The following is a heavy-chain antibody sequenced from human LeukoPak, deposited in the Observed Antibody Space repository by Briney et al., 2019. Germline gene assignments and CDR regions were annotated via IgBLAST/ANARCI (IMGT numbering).Heavy chain of an antibody. CDR3: AKKGDCSSTSCRRYNYYYYGMDV. CDR1: GFTFSSYE. CDR2: ISSSGSTI. J-gene: IGHJ6*04. D-gene: IGHD2-2*01. V-gene: IGHV3-48*03. Sequence: PGGSLRLSCAASGFTFSSYEMNWVRQAPGKGLEWVSYISSSGSTIYYADSVKGRFTISRDNAKNSLYLQMNGLRAEDTAVYYCAKKGDCSSTSCRRYNYYYYGMDVWGKGTTVTVSS.